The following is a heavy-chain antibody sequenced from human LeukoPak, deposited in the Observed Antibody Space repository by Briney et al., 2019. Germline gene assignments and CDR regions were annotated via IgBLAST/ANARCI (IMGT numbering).Heavy chain of an antibody. J-gene: IGHJ3*02. CDR2: IYSGGST. Sequence: GGSLRLSCAASGFTFSGYAMSWVRQAPGKGVEWVSVIYSGGSTYYADSVKGRFTIPRDNSKNTLYLQMNSLRAEDTAVYYCARANKGDAFDIWGQGTMVTVSS. V-gene: IGHV3-66*01. CDR1: GFTFSGYA. CDR3: ARANKGDAFDI. D-gene: IGHD2-8*01.